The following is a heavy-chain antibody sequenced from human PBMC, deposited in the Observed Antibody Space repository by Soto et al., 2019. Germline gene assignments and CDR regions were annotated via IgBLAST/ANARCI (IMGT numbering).Heavy chain of an antibody. D-gene: IGHD2-2*01. CDR2: INSDGSST. J-gene: IGHJ6*03. CDR3: ARSASVPAAPLGYYYYMDV. CDR1: GFTFSSYW. Sequence: EVQLVESGGGLVQPGGSLRLSCAASGFTFSSYWMHWVRQAPGKGLVWVSRINSDGSSTSYADSVKGRFTISRDNAKNTLYLQMNSLRVEDTAVYYCARSASVPAAPLGYYYYMDVWGKGTTVTVSS. V-gene: IGHV3-74*01.